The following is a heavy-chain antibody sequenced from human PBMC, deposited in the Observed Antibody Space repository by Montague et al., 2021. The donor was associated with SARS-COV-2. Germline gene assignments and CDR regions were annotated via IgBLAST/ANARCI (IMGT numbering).Heavy chain of an antibody. CDR3: ARHERQWLRLYPYYFDY. V-gene: IGHV4-39*01. J-gene: IGHJ4*02. Sequence: SETLSLTCTVSGGSISSSSYYWGWIRQPPGKGLEWIGSIYYSGSTYYXSSLKSRVTISVDTSKNQFSLKLSSVTAADTAAYYCARHERQWLRLYPYYFDYWGQGTLVTVSS. D-gene: IGHD5-12*01. CDR2: IYYSGST. CDR1: GGSISSSSYY.